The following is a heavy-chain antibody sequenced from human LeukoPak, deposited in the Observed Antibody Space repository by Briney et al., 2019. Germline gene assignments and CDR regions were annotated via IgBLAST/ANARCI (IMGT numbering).Heavy chain of an antibody. CDR2: ISGYTGNA. CDR3: ARVGSGYEWGVRLHYYSYFYMDV. Sequence: ASVKVSCKASGYTFRNYGVSWVRQAPGQGLEWMGWISGYTGNAKSAQRFQGRVIMTIDTSTTTASMELRGLTSDDTAVYYCARVGSGYEWGVRLHYYSYFYMDVWGKGTTVTVSS. J-gene: IGHJ6*03. D-gene: IGHD5-12*01. V-gene: IGHV1-18*01. CDR1: GYTFRNYG.